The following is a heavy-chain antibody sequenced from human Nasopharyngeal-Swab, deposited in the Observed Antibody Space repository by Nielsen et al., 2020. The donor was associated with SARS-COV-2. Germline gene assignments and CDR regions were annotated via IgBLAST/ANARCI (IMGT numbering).Heavy chain of an antibody. D-gene: IGHD3-3*01. J-gene: IGHJ6*02. Sequence: ASVKVSCKASGYTFTSYAMNWVRQAPGQGLEWMGWINTNTGNPTYAQGFTGRFVFSLDTSVSTAYLQISSLKAEDAAVYYCARDDSITISGVVIEFSGMDVWGQGTTVTVSS. CDR3: ARDDSITISGVVIEFSGMDV. V-gene: IGHV7-4-1*02. CDR1: GYTFTSYA. CDR2: INTNTGNP.